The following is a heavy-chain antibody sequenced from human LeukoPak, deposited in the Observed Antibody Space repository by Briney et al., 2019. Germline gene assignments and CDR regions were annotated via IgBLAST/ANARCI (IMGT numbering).Heavy chain of an antibody. CDR3: ARSPGGTYYYYYMDV. Sequence: RGSLRLSCAASGFNFNNCNFNWVRQAPGKGLVWVSYLSSRSTYIYYADSMKGRFTISRDNAKNSLYLQMNSLRAEDTAVYYCARSPGGTYYYYYMDVWGKGTTVTVSS. D-gene: IGHD3-10*01. CDR1: GFNFNNCN. J-gene: IGHJ6*03. CDR2: LSSRSTYI. V-gene: IGHV3-21*01.